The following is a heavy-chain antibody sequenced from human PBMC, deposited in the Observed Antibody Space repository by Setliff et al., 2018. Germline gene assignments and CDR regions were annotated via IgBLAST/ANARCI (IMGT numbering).Heavy chain of an antibody. CDR2: VTDTADRT. Sequence: GGSLRLSCVASGFAFRSYAMSWVRQTPGKGLEWLATVTDTADRTYYPDSVKGRFTISRDNSKNTLYLQMNSLRAEDTALYYCARRGGTSGARAFDIWGQGTVVTVSS. V-gene: IGHV3-23*01. CDR3: ARRGGTSGARAFDI. J-gene: IGHJ3*02. D-gene: IGHD1-26*01. CDR1: GFAFRSYA.